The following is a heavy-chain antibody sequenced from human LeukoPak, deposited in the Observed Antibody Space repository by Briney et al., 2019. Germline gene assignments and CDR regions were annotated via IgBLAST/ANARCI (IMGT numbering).Heavy chain of an antibody. CDR1: GGSISSSSYY. V-gene: IGHV4-39*07. D-gene: IGHD3-22*01. Sequence: PSETLSLTRTVSGGSISSSSYYWGWIRQPPGKGLEWIGSIYYSGSTYYNPSLKSRVTISVDTSKNQFSLKLSSVTAADTAVYYCASLPTWLSTLPPFDDWGQGTLVTVSS. J-gene: IGHJ4*02. CDR3: ASLPTWLSTLPPFDD. CDR2: IYYSGST.